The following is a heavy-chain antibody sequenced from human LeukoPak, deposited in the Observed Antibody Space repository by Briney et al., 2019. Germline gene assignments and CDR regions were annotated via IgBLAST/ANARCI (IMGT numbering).Heavy chain of an antibody. V-gene: IGHV3-23*01. Sequence: GGSLRLSCAASGFSFSTCAMSWVRQAPGKGLEWVSSISGSGDSTYYMESVKGRFTISRDNSENTLYLQMNSLRADDTAVYYCAKCRSLSPAAAINYWGRGTLVTVSS. CDR3: AKCRSLSPAAAINY. CDR2: ISGSGDST. CDR1: GFSFSTCA. D-gene: IGHD2-2*01. J-gene: IGHJ4*02.